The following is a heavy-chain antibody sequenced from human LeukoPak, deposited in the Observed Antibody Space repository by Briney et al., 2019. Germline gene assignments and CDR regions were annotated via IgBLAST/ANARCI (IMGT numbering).Heavy chain of an antibody. CDR2: ISAYNGHT. Sequence: GASVKVSCKASGYTFTNYAISWERLAPGQGLEWMGWISAYNGHTNYAQKLQGRVTMTTDTSTSTAYMELRSLRSDDTAVYYCARGTWYDYSKPIDYWGQGTLVSVSS. D-gene: IGHD4-11*01. V-gene: IGHV1-18*01. CDR3: ARGTWYDYSKPIDY. J-gene: IGHJ4*02. CDR1: GYTFTNYA.